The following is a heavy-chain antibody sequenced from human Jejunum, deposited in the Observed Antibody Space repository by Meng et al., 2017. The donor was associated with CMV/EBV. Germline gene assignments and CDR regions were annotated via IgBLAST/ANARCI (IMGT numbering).Heavy chain of an antibody. Sequence: FSGFSLSTNGVGVGWIRQPPGKALEWLALIYWDDDNRYSPSLKSRLTITKDTSKNQVVLAMTNMDPVDTATYYCAHKRASPPYDFFDYWGQGTLVTVSS. D-gene: IGHD3-3*01. V-gene: IGHV2-5*02. CDR1: GFSLSTNGVG. CDR3: AHKRASPPYDFFDY. CDR2: IYWDDDN. J-gene: IGHJ4*02.